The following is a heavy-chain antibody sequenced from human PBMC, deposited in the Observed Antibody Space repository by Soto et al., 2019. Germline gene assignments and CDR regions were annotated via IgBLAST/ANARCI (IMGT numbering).Heavy chain of an antibody. J-gene: IGHJ5*02. CDR1: GGTFSSYA. Sequence: SVKVSCKASGGTFSSYAISWVRQAPGQGLEWMGGIIPIFGTANYAQKFQGRVTITADESTSTAYMELSSLRSEDTAVYYCARGRDTAMDWCDPWGQGTLVTVSS. V-gene: IGHV1-69*13. D-gene: IGHD5-18*01. CDR2: IIPIFGTA. CDR3: ARGRDTAMDWCDP.